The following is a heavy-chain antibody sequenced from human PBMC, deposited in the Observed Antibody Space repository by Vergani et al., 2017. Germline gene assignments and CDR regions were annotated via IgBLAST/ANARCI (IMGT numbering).Heavy chain of an antibody. Sequence: QVQLVESGGGVVQRGGSLRLSCATPGFTLSNYDMQWIRQGPGKGLEFVAFIQFDGSNQYYADSLKGRFTLSRDFSKNTLYLQMNSLRTDDTATYYCAKHFRGWGIDYWGQGTQVIVSS. CDR1: GFTLSNYD. CDR2: IQFDGSNQ. CDR3: AKHFRGWGIDY. V-gene: IGHV3-30*02. J-gene: IGHJ4*02. D-gene: IGHD3-16*01.